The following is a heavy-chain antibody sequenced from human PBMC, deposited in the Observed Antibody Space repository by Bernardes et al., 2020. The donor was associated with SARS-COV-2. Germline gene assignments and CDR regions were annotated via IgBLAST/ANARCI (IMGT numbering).Heavy chain of an antibody. Sequence: SEPLYVTCTVSGGSISSYSWSWIRHPPGKVREWIGSVYYTRNTNYNPSLKSRVTMSVDTFKNHLSLRRTSVTAADTAVYFCARPALRGTEGTAMVQNWFDPWGQGTLVTVSS. V-gene: IGHV4-59*08. D-gene: IGHD2-2*01. CDR3: ARPALRGTEGTAMVQNWFDP. CDR2: VYYTRNT. J-gene: IGHJ5*02. CDR1: GGSISSYS.